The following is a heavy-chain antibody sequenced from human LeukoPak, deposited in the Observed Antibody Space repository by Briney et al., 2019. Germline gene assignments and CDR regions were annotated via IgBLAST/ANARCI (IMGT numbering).Heavy chain of an antibody. V-gene: IGHV3-21*01. CDR1: GFTFSSYS. D-gene: IGHD3-22*01. J-gene: IGHJ4*02. Sequence: GGSLRLSCAASGFTFSSYSMNWVRQAPGKGLEWVSSISSSSNYIYYADSVKGRFTISRDNAKKSLYLQMNSLRAEDTAVYYCARAHYDSSGYYPLGDNWGQGTLVTVSS. CDR3: ARAHYDSSGYYPLGDN. CDR2: ISSSSNYI.